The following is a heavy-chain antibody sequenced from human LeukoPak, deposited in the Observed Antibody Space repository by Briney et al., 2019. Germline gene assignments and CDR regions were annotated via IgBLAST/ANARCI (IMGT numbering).Heavy chain of an antibody. CDR3: ARYGSGSPDY. J-gene: IGHJ4*02. D-gene: IGHD3-10*01. V-gene: IGHV3-7*01. Sequence: QTGGSLRLSCAASGFTFSSYWMSWVRQAPGKGLEWVANIKQDGSEKEYVDSVKGRFTISRDNGNNSLYLQMNSLRAEDTAVYYCARYGSGSPDYWGQGTLVTVSS. CDR1: GFTFSSYW. CDR2: IKQDGSEK.